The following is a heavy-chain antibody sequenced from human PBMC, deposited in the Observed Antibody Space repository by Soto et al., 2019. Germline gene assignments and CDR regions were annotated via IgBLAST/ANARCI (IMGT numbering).Heavy chain of an antibody. V-gene: IGHV3-23*01. J-gene: IGHJ4*02. Sequence: GSLRLSCAASGFTFSSYAMSWVRQAPGKGLEWVSAISGSGGSTYYADSVKGRFTISRDNSKNTLYLQMNSLRAEDTAVYYCAKIGYGSGSYYNAFVDYWGQGTLVTVSS. CDR1: GFTFSSYA. D-gene: IGHD3-10*01. CDR2: ISGSGGST. CDR3: AKIGYGSGSYYNAFVDY.